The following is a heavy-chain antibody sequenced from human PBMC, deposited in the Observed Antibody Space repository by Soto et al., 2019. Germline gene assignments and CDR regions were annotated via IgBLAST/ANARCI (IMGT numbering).Heavy chain of an antibody. J-gene: IGHJ4*02. CDR2: ISGSGHNT. CDR1: GFTFSNYA. D-gene: IGHD3-10*01. CDR3: AKETDYGSGSYVDY. Sequence: GGSLRLSCTASGFTFSNYAMSWVRQTPGKGLEWISRISGSGHNTYYADSVKGRFTTSRDNSKNTLFLQMNSLRAEDTAVYYCAKETDYGSGSYVDYWGQGALVTVSS. V-gene: IGHV3-23*01.